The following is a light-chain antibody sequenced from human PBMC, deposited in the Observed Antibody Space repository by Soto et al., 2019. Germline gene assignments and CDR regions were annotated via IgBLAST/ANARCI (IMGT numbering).Light chain of an antibody. Sequence: SLTQPRSVSGSPGQSVTISCTGTSSDVGGCNYVSCYQQHPGKAPKLMIYDVSERPSGVRDRFSGSKSGYTPSLTISGLQAEDEADYDRCSYEGSFCVIGTGTKVIVL. CDR1: SSDVGGCNY. CDR3: CSYEGSFCV. J-gene: IGLJ1*01. V-gene: IGLV2-11*01. CDR2: DVS.